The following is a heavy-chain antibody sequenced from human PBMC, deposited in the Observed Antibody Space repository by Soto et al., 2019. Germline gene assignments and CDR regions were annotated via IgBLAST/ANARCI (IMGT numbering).Heavy chain of an antibody. CDR3: ARVLPFCSSTSCYGFDY. CDR1: GGSFSGYY. V-gene: IGHV4-34*01. Sequence: SETLSLTCAVYGGSFSGYYWSWIRQPPGKGLEWIGEINHSGSTNYNPSLKSRVTISVDTSKNQFSLKLSSVTAADTAVYYCARVLPFCSSTSCYGFDYWGQGTLVTVSS. CDR2: INHSGST. J-gene: IGHJ4*02. D-gene: IGHD2-2*01.